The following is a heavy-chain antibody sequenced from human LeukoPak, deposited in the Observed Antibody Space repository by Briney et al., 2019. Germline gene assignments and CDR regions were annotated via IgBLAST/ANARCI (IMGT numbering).Heavy chain of an antibody. CDR2: IYYSGST. J-gene: IGHJ4*02. CDR1: GGSISPYY. Sequence: PSETLSLTCTVSGGSISPYYWSWIRQPPGKGLECIGYIYYSGSTSYTPSLKSRVTISLDTPRAQFSLHLTSVTAADTAVYYCARVLRGGNSGWSFDSWGQGTLVTVSS. V-gene: IGHV4-59*01. D-gene: IGHD6-19*01. CDR3: ARVLRGGNSGWSFDS.